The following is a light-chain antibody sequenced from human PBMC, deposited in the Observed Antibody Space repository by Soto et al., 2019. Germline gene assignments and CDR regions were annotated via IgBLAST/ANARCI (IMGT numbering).Light chain of an antibody. CDR3: QSYDSSLSGSRV. J-gene: IGLJ3*02. V-gene: IGLV1-40*01. CDR1: SSNIGAGYH. Sequence: QSVLTQPPSVSGAPGQRVTISCTGSSSNIGAGYHVHWYQQLPGTAPKLLIYDNNNRPSGVPDRFSGSKSGTSASLAITGLQAEDEADYYCQSYDSSLSGSRVFGGGTQLTVL. CDR2: DNN.